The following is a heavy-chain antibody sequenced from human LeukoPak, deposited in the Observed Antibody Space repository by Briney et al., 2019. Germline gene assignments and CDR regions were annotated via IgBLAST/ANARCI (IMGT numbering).Heavy chain of an antibody. D-gene: IGHD5-18*01. V-gene: IGHV3-30*02. CDR1: GFTFSSYG. CDR2: IRYDGSNK. Sequence: GGSLRLSCAASGFTFSSYGMHWVRQAPGKGLEWVAFIRYDGSNKYYADSVKGRFTISRDNSKNTLYLQMNSLRAEDTAVYYCAKGHTAMVGVDYWGQGTLVTVSS. J-gene: IGHJ4*02. CDR3: AKGHTAMVGVDY.